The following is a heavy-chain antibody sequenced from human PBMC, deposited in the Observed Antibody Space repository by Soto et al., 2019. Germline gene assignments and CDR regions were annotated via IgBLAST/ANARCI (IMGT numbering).Heavy chain of an antibody. J-gene: IGHJ4*02. CDR2: ISYDGSNK. CDR3: AKDLDPRGYCSSTSCYSVFDY. Sequence: GGSLRLSCAASGFTFSSYGMHWVRQAPGKGLEWVAVISYDGSNKYYADSVKGRFTISRDNSKNTLYLQMNSLRAEDTAVYYCAKDLDPRGYCSSTSCYSVFDYWGQGTLVTVSS. D-gene: IGHD2-2*01. V-gene: IGHV3-30*18. CDR1: GFTFSSYG.